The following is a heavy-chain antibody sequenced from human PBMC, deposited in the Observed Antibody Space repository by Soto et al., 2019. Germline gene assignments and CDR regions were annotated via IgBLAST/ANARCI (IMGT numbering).Heavy chain of an antibody. V-gene: IGHV4-39*01. Sequence: SETLSLTCTVSGGSINSRSHYWGWIRQPPGKGLEWIGTIYSSGSTYYNPSLKSRVTISVDTSKNQFSLKLSSVTAADTAVYFCARHVKATGELDYWGQGTLVT. CDR3: ARHVKATGELDY. D-gene: IGHD2-21*01. CDR2: IYSSGST. J-gene: IGHJ4*02. CDR1: GGSINSRSHY.